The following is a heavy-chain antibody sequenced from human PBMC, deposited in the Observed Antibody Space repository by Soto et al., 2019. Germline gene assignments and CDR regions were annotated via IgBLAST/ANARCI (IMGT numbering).Heavy chain of an antibody. CDR1: GYTFTSYG. Sequence: QVHLVQSGAEVKKPGASVKVSCKASGYTFTSYGIIWVRQAPGQGLEWMGWISAYNGNTNYAQKLQGRVTMTTDTSRSTGYMALRSMRSADTAVYYCARSPWIQLWNSDYWGQGTLVTVSS. V-gene: IGHV1-18*01. J-gene: IGHJ4*02. CDR3: ARSPWIQLWNSDY. CDR2: ISAYNGNT. D-gene: IGHD5-18*01.